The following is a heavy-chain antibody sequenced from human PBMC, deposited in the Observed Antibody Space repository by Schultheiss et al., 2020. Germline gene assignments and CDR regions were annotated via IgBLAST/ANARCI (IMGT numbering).Heavy chain of an antibody. Sequence: GESLKISCAASGFTVSSNYMSWVRQAPGKGLEWVSVIYSGGSTYYADSVKGRFTISRDNSKNTLYLQMNSLRAEDTAVYYCESWGRVGAIGYWGQGTLVTVSS. V-gene: IGHV3-53*01. J-gene: IGHJ4*02. CDR2: IYSGGST. CDR1: GFTVSSNY. D-gene: IGHD1-26*01. CDR3: ESWGRVGAIGY.